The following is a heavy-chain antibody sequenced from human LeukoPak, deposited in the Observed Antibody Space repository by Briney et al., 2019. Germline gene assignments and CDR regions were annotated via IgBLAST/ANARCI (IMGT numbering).Heavy chain of an antibody. Sequence: QAGGSLRLSCAASGFTFSSYSMNWVRQAPGKGLEWLSYISSTSSAIYYADSLKGRLTISRDNAKNSLYLQMDSLRAEDTAVYYCVRVIGSYGDSAYWGQGTLVTVSS. CDR1: GFTFSSYS. CDR3: VRVIGSYGDSAY. D-gene: IGHD3-16*01. J-gene: IGHJ4*02. CDR2: ISSTSSAI. V-gene: IGHV3-48*04.